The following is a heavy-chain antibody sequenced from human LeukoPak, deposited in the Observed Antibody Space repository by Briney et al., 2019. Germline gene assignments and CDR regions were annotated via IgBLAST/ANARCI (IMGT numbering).Heavy chain of an antibody. Sequence: ASLKVSCKASRYTFTGYYMHWVPQAPGQGLEWMGCVNPNSGGTNYAQQFRGRVTMTRDTSISTAYMELSRLRSDDTAVYYCAREGGYSYVVDYWGQGTLVTVSS. D-gene: IGHD5-18*01. CDR1: RYTFTGYY. CDR2: VNPNSGGT. J-gene: IGHJ4*02. CDR3: AREGGYSYVVDY. V-gene: IGHV1-2*02.